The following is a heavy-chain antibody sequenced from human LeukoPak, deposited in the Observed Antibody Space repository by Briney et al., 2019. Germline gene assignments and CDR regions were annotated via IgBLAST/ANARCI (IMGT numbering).Heavy chain of an antibody. V-gene: IGHV3-21*01. CDR3: ARDLVGHYDSSGMEAFDI. CDR1: GFTFSSYS. Sequence: GGSLRLSCAASGFTFSSYSMNWVRQASGKGLEWVSSISSSSSYIYYADSVKGRFTISRDNAKNSLYLQMNSLRAEDTAVYYCARDLVGHYDSSGMEAFDIWGQGTMVTVSS. CDR2: ISSSSSYI. D-gene: IGHD3-22*01. J-gene: IGHJ3*02.